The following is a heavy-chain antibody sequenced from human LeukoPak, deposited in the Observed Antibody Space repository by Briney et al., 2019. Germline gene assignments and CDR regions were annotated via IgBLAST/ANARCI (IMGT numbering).Heavy chain of an antibody. J-gene: IGHJ4*02. V-gene: IGHV3-53*01. D-gene: IGHD3-10*01. CDR1: GFTVSSNY. Sequence: GGSLRLSCAASGFTVSSNYMSWVRQAPGKGLEWVSVIYSGGSTYYADSVKGRFTTSRDNSKNTLYLQMNSLRAEDTAVYYCARVRGATHLDYWGQGTLVTVSS. CDR2: IYSGGST. CDR3: ARVRGATHLDY.